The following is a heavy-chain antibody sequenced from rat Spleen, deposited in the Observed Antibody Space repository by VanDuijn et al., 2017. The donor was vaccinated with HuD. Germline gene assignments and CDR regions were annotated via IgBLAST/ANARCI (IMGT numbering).Heavy chain of an antibody. V-gene: IGHV5-19*01. J-gene: IGHJ2*01. CDR1: GFTFSNYG. D-gene: IGHD1-11*01. Sequence: EVQLVESGGGLVQPGRSLKLSCAASGFTFSNYGMHWIRQAPTKGLEWVASISPSGGSTYYRDSVKGRFTISRDKAKSTLYLEMDSLRSEDTATYYCATDATNYGGSYDFDYGGQGVMVTVSS. CDR3: ATDATNYGGSYDFDY. CDR2: ISPSGGST.